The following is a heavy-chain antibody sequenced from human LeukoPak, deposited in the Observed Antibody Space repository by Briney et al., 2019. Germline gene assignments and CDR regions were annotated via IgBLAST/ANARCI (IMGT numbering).Heavy chain of an antibody. J-gene: IGHJ3*02. CDR1: GGTFSSYA. CDR2: IIPIFGTA. D-gene: IGHD2-2*01. Sequence: GASVKVSCKASGGTFSSYAISWVRQAPGQGLEWMGGIIPIFGTANYAQKFQGRVTITADESTSTAYMELSSLRSEDTAVYYCASILHYCSSTSCHNDAFDIWGQGTMVTVSS. CDR3: ASILHYCSSTSCHNDAFDI. V-gene: IGHV1-69*01.